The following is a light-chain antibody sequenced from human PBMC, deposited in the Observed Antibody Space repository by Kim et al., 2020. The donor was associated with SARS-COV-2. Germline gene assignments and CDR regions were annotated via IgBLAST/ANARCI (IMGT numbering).Light chain of an antibody. V-gene: IGKV2-30*01. CDR1: QSLVYSNGNTY. Sequence: DVVMTQSPLSLPVTLGQPASISCTSSQSLVYSNGNTYLNWFHQRPGQSPRRLIYDVSKRDSGVPDRFIGSGSGTDFTLNISRVEAEDVGVYYCMQATRWPWTFGQGTKVEFK. CDR2: DVS. J-gene: IGKJ1*01. CDR3: MQATRWPWT.